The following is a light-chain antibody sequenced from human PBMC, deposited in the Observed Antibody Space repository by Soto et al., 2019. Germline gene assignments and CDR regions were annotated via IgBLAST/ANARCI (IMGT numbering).Light chain of an antibody. V-gene: IGLV1-40*01. Sequence: QSVLTQPPSVSGAPGQRVTISCTGSSSNIGSGYDVHWYQQLPGTAPQLLIYGNRNRPPGVPDRFSGSKSGTSASLAITGLQAEVEADYYCQSYDSSLSGYVVFGGGTKLTVL. CDR3: QSYDSSLSGYVV. J-gene: IGLJ2*01. CDR1: SSNIGSGYD. CDR2: GNR.